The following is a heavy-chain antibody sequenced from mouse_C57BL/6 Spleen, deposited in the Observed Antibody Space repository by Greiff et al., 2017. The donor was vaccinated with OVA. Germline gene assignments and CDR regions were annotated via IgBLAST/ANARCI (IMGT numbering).Heavy chain of an antibody. CDR1: GFTFSDYG. CDR2: ISSGSSTI. Sequence: EVMLVESGGGLVKPGGSLKLSCAASGFTFSDYGMHWVRQAPEKGLEWVAYISSGSSTIYYADTVKGRFTISRDNAKNTLFLQMTSLRSEDTAMYYCARSSTTVVAQYYFDYWGQGTTLTVSS. V-gene: IGHV5-17*01. CDR3: ARSSTTVVAQYYFDY. J-gene: IGHJ2*01. D-gene: IGHD1-1*01.